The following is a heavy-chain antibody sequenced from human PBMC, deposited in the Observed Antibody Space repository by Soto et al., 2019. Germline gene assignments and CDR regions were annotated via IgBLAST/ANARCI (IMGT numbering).Heavy chain of an antibody. D-gene: IGHD3-9*01. CDR2: ISFDGNSL. V-gene: IGHV3-30-3*01. Sequence: PGGSLRLSCAASQFSFRSYAMHWIRQSPGKGLEWVAVISFDGNSLHYADSVRDRFTISRDNSKNTLYLQMNNLRPEDTAVYYCARNFDTITHYFDYWGQGTVVTVSS. J-gene: IGHJ4*02. CDR3: ARNFDTITHYFDY. CDR1: QFSFRSYA.